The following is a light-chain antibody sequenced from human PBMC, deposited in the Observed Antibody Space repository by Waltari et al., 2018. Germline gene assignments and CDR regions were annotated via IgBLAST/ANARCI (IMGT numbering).Light chain of an antibody. V-gene: IGKV2-28*01. CDR1: QSLLHSNGYNY. Sequence: DIVMTQSPLSLPVTPGEPASISCRPSQSLLHSNGYNYLDWYLQKPGQSPQLLIYLGSNRASGVPDRFSGSGSGTDFTLKISSVEAEDVGVYYCMQALQSPFTFGQGTRLEIK. J-gene: IGKJ5*01. CDR3: MQALQSPFT. CDR2: LGS.